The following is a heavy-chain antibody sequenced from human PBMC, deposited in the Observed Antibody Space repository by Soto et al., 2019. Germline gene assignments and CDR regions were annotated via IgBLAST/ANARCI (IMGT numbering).Heavy chain of an antibody. CDR1: GGSIDGYN. V-gene: IGHV4-59*08. Sequence: QVQLQESGPGLVKPSETLSLTCTVSGGSIDGYNCAWIRQTPGKALEWVGYVEDNGDYGYNPSLKTLVTLSVYTSKSQFSLQLRSLSAADTAVYYCVRQGIGSLHGLVEVCGRGTTVTVSS. CDR3: VRQGIGSLHGLVEV. D-gene: IGHD4-4*01. CDR2: VEDNGDY. J-gene: IGHJ6*01.